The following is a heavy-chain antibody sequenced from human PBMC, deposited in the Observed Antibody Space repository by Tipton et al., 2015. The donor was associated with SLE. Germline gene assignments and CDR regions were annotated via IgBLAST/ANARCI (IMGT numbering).Heavy chain of an antibody. CDR1: GFTFSSYA. D-gene: IGHD3-3*01. Sequence: SLRLSCAASGFTFSSYAMHWVRQAPGKGLEWVAVISYDGSNKYYADSVKGRFTISRDNAKNSLYLQMNSLRAEDTAVYYCARVYHYDFWSGTAREGAFDIWGQGTMVTVSS. CDR3: ARVYHYDFWSGTAREGAFDI. CDR2: ISYDGSNK. J-gene: IGHJ3*02. V-gene: IGHV3-30-3*01.